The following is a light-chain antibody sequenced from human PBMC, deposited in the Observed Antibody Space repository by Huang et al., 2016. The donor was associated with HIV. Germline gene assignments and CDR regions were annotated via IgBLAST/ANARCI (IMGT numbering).Light chain of an antibody. CDR2: AAS. V-gene: IGKV1-6*01. CDR3: LQTNNYPWT. J-gene: IGKJ1*01. Sequence: AIQMTQSPSSLSASVGDRVSINCRASQGIRDDLAWYQYKPGKAPKLVIYAASTLQSGVPSRFSGRGSGTDSTLTINSLQPEDFATYYCLQTNNYPWTFGQGSKVEVK. CDR1: QGIRDD.